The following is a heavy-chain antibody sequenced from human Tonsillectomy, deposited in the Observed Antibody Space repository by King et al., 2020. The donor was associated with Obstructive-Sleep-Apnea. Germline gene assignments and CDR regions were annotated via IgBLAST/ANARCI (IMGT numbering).Heavy chain of an antibody. J-gene: IGHJ4*02. D-gene: IGHD3-10*02. CDR3: ARDHDRERGIFDY. CDR2: IYNGETS. CDR1: GGSIGSGGCY. V-gene: IGHV4-31*03. Sequence: VQLQESGPGLVTPSQTLSLTCTVSGGSIGSGGCYWSWLCQLPGRDLEWMGYIYNGETSYYNPSRESRVTISAYTSKDQFALKLTSATAADTAVYYCARDHDRERGIFDYWGQGTLVTVSS.